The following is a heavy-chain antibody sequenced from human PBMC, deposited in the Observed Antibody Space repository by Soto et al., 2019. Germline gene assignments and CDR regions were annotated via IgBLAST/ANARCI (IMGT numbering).Heavy chain of an antibody. Sequence: KPSETLSLTCTVSGGSISSSSYYWGWIRQPPGKGLEWIGSIYYSGSTYYNPSLKSRVTISVDTSKNQFSLKLSSVTAADTAVYYCARRQKQDSSGCFDYWGQGTLVTVSS. J-gene: IGHJ4*02. CDR2: IYYSGST. V-gene: IGHV4-39*01. CDR3: ARRQKQDSSGCFDY. CDR1: GGSISSSSYY. D-gene: IGHD3-22*01.